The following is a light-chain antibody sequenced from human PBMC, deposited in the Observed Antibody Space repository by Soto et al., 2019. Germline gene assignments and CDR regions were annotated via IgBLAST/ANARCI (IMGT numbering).Light chain of an antibody. V-gene: IGLV2-14*03. CDR3: GSHAAGSTLI. J-gene: IGLJ2*01. Sequence: QSVLTQPASVSGSPGQSTTISCTGTSSDVGGYNEVSWYQQRPGKAPKLMIYDVTNRPSGVSHRFSGSKSGNTASLTISGLRAEDEAYYYCGSHAAGSTLIFVGGTKVTAL. CDR1: SSDVGGYNE. CDR2: DVT.